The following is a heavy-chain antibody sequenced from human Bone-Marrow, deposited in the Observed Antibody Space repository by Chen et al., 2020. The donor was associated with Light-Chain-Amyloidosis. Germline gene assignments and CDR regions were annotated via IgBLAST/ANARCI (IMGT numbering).Heavy chain of an antibody. CDR1: GYTFPNYW. CDR2: IYPDDSDA. D-gene: IGHD5-12*01. CDR3: ARRRDGYNFDY. V-gene: IGHV5-51*01. J-gene: IGHJ4*02. Sequence: EVQLEQSGPEVKKPGESLEISCKGSGYTFPNYWIGLVRQMPGKGLEWMGVIYPDDSDARYSPSFEGQVTISADKSITTAYLQWRSLKASDTAMYYCARRRDGYNFDYWGQGTLVTVSS.